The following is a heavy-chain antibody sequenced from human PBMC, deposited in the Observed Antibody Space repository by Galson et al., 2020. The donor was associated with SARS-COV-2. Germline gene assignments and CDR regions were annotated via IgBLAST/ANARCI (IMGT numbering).Heavy chain of an antibody. CDR1: GGSVSSGPYY. D-gene: IGHD1-26*01. CDR2: ISYSGNT. CDR3: ARGRYTGTYTNWFDP. J-gene: IGHJ5*02. Sequence: SETLSLTCTVSGGSVSSGPYYWTWVRQPPGKGLEYIGYISYSGNTNYSPSLKSRVTISVDASKNQFSLKLTSVTAVDTAVYYCARGRYTGTYTNWFDPWGQGTLVTVSS. V-gene: IGHV4-61*01.